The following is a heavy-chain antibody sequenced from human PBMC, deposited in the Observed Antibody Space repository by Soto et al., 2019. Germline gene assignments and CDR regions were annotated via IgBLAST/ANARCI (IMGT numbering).Heavy chain of an antibody. CDR1: GFTVSSNY. CDR2: IYSGGDT. Sequence: VQLVETGGGLIQPGGSLRLSCAASGFTVSSNYMSWVRQPPGKGLEWVSIIYSGGDTYYADSVKGRFTISRDSSKNTLYLQMNNLRAEDTAVYYCARGDPFAVWGQGTLVTVSS. V-gene: IGHV3-53*02. CDR3: ARGDPFAV. J-gene: IGHJ4*02.